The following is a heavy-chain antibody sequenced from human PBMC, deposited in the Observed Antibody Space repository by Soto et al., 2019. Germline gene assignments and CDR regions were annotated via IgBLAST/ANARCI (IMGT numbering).Heavy chain of an antibody. V-gene: IGHV3-23*01. Sequence: EVQLLESGGGLVQPGGSLRLSCAASGFTFSSYAMSWVRQAPGKGLEWVSVISGSGGSTYYADSVKGRFTISRDNSKNTLYLQMNSLRAEDTAVYCGARRTSGWYLDYWGQGTLVTVSS. J-gene: IGHJ4*02. D-gene: IGHD6-19*01. CDR1: GFTFSSYA. CDR3: ARRTSGWYLDY. CDR2: ISGSGGST.